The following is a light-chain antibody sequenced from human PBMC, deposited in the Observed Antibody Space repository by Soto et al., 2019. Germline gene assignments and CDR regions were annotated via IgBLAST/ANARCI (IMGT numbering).Light chain of an antibody. J-gene: IGLJ1*01. CDR1: ELSKQY. Sequence: SCDLTQTPSVSVSPGQTARITCSGDELSKQYVYWYQQKPGQAPVLVIYKDTERASGIPERFSASSSGTTVTLTISGVRAEDEADYYCQSSDDTGNYYLFGTGTKVTVL. V-gene: IGLV3-25*02. CDR3: QSSDDTGNYYL. CDR2: KDT.